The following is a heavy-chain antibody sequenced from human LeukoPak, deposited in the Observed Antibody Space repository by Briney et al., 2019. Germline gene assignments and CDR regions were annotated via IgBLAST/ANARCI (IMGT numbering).Heavy chain of an antibody. V-gene: IGHV3-23*01. CDR2: ISGSGGST. CDR3: ARDLRIWSGYNIDY. CDR1: GFTFSSYA. Sequence: GGSLRLSCAASGFTFSSYAMSWVRQAPGKGLEWVSAISGSGGSTYHADSVKGRFTISRDNSKNTLYLQMNSLRAEDTAVYYCARDLRIWSGYNIDYWGQGTLVTVSS. D-gene: IGHD3-3*01. J-gene: IGHJ4*02.